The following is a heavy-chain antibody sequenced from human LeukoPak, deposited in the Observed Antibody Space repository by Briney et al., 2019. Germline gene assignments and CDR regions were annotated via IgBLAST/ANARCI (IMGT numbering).Heavy chain of an antibody. CDR3: GLLSKVDY. J-gene: IGHJ4*02. V-gene: IGHV4-39*07. CDR1: GDSISSSTQY. D-gene: IGHD1-26*01. CDR2: IYSSGIT. Sequence: SETLSLTCTVSGDSISSSTQYWGWHRQPQGKVLDLIVAIYSSGITYYNPSLTPRVTISVDTSKNQFSLRLSSVTAADTAVDYCGLLSKVDYWGQGTLVTVSS.